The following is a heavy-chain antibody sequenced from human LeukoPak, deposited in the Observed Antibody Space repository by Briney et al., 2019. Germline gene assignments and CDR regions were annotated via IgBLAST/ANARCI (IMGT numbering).Heavy chain of an antibody. V-gene: IGHV1-2*02. J-gene: IGHJ6*02. CDR3: ARVTSREEDCYYYYGMDV. D-gene: IGHD1-20*01. CDR2: INPNSGGT. CDR1: GYTFTGYY. Sequence: ASVKVSCKASGYTFTGYYMHWVRQAPGQGLEWMGWINPNSGGTNYAQKFQGRVTMTRDTSISTAYMELSRLRSDDTAVYYCARVTSREEDCYYYYGMDVWGQGTTVTVSS.